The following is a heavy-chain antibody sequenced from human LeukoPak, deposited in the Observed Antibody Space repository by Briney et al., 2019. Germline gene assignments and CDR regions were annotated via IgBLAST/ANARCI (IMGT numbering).Heavy chain of an antibody. D-gene: IGHD3-22*01. CDR2: INHSGST. Sequence: PSETLSLTCAVYGGSFSGYYWSWIRQPPGKGLEWIGEINHSGSTNYNPSLKSRVTISVDTSKNQFSLKLSSVTAADTAVYYCAREPPYYYDSSGYSYFDYWGQGTLVTVSS. J-gene: IGHJ4*02. CDR3: AREPPYYYDSSGYSYFDY. V-gene: IGHV4-34*01. CDR1: GGSFSGYY.